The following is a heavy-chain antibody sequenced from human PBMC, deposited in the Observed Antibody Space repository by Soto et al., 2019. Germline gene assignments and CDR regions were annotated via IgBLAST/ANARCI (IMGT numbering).Heavy chain of an antibody. J-gene: IGHJ4*02. V-gene: IGHV3-33*01. CDR2: IWYDGSNK. Sequence: QVQLVESGGGVVQPGRSLRLSCAASGFTFSSYGMHWVRQAPGKGLEWVAVIWYDGSNKYYADSVKGRFTISRDNSKNTLYLQMNSLRAEDTAEYYCARDRGFLEWTQTAENGYWGQGTLVTVSS. CDR3: ARDRGFLEWTQTAENGY. CDR1: GFTFSSYG. D-gene: IGHD3-3*01.